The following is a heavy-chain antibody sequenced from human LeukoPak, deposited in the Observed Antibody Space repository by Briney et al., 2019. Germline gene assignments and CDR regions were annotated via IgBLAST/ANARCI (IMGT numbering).Heavy chain of an antibody. CDR2: IKQDGSEK. CDR3: ARVYSAVNSWFDR. Sequence: GGSLRLSCEASGFIFSTFWMSWLRQAPGKGPEWLANIKQDGSEKKYLGSVEGRFTTSRDNAKNSLFLQMDSLRAEDTAVYYCARVYSAVNSWFDRWGQGTPVTVSS. J-gene: IGHJ5*02. CDR1: GFIFSTFW. V-gene: IGHV3-7*04. D-gene: IGHD5-18*01.